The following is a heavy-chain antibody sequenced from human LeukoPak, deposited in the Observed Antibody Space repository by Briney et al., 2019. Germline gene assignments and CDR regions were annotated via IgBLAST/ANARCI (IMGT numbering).Heavy chain of an antibody. J-gene: IGHJ3*02. CDR3: ARDGGLRWFGELEGAFDI. D-gene: IGHD3-10*01. CDR1: GFSFSTYW. V-gene: IGHV3-66*01. CDR2: IYSGGST. Sequence: PGGSLRLSCAASGFSFSTYWMSWVRQAPGKGLEWVSVIYSGGSTYYADSVKGRFTISRDNSKNTLYLQMNSLRAEDTAVYYCARDGGLRWFGELEGAFDIWGQGTMVTVSS.